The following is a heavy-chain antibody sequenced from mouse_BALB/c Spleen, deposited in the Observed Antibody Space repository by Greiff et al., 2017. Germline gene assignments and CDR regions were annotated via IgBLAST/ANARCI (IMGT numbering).Heavy chain of an antibody. D-gene: IGHD2-4*01. J-gene: IGHJ4*01. CDR3: ARDQYDYAGRYAMDY. CDR1: GFTFSSYC. CDR2: ISSGGSYT. V-gene: IGHV5-6*01. Sequence: EVQLVESGGDLVKPGGSLKLSCAASGFTFSSYCMSWVRQTPDKRLEWVATISSGGSYTYYPDSVKGRFTISRDNAKNTLYLQMSSLKSEDTAMYYCARDQYDYAGRYAMDYWGQGTSVTVSS.